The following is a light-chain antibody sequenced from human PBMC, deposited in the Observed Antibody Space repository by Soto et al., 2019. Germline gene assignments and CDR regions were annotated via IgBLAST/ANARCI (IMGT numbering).Light chain of an antibody. Sequence: EIGLTQSPGTLSLSPGERATLSCRASQSVSISYLAWYQQKPGQAPRLLIYGASSRATGIPDRFSGRGSGTDFTLNISRLEHEDFAVYYCQQYGNSPLTVGQGTKVEIK. CDR3: QQYGNSPLT. J-gene: IGKJ1*01. CDR1: QSVSISY. CDR2: GAS. V-gene: IGKV3-20*01.